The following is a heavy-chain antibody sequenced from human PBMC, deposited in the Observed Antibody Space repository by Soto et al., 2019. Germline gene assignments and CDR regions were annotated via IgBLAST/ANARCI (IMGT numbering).Heavy chain of an antibody. CDR2: ISGSAGSR. D-gene: IGHD4-4*01. Sequence: HPGGSLRLSCAASGFIFRNYAMSWVRQAPGKGLEWVSAISGSAGSRYYADSVKGRFTISRDNSKNTLYLQMNSLRAEDTAVYYCARPLWRDDYNWGYFDLWGRGTLVTVSS. V-gene: IGHV3-23*01. J-gene: IGHJ2*01. CDR3: ARPLWRDDYNWGYFDL. CDR1: GFIFRNYA.